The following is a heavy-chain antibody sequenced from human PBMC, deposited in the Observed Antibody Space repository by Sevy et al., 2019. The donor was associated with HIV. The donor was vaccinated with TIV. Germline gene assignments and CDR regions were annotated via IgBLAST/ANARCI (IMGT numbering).Heavy chain of an antibody. D-gene: IGHD3-16*02. CDR3: AREAKYDYVWGSYRLPPYY. V-gene: IGHV3-30*04. Sequence: GGSLRLSCAASGFTFSNYAMHWVRQAPGKGLEWVAVISYDGSSKYYADSVKGRFTISRDNSKNTLYLQMNSLRAEDRAVYYCAREAKYDYVWGSYRLPPYYWGQGTLVTVSS. CDR1: GFTFSNYA. J-gene: IGHJ4*02. CDR2: ISYDGSSK.